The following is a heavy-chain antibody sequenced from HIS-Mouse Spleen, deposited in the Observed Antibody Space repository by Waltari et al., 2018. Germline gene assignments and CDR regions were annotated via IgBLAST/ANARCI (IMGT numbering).Heavy chain of an antibody. J-gene: IGHJ4*02. CDR1: GFTCRSYG. V-gene: IGHV3-30*18. Sequence: QVQLVESGGGVVQPGRSLRLSCAASGFTCRSYGMHWVRQAPGKGLEWVAVISYDGSNKYYADSVKGRFTISRDNSKNTLYLQMNSLRAEDTAVYYCAKDKHHAFDYWGQGTLVTVSS. CDR2: ISYDGSNK. CDR3: AKDKHHAFDY.